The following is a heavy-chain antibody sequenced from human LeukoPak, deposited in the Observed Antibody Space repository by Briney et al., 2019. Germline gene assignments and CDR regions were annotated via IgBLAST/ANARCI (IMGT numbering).Heavy chain of an antibody. D-gene: IGHD3/OR15-3a*01. CDR3: ARDRDCTLDY. CDR2: ISSYKGNT. J-gene: IGHJ4*02. CDR1: GYTFTSYG. V-gene: IGHV1-18*01. Sequence: ASVKVSCKASGYTFTSYGISWVRQAPGQGLEWMGWISSYKGNTKYAQKLQGRVTMTTDTSTSTAYMELRSLSSDDTAVYYCARDRDCTLDYWGQGTLVTVSS.